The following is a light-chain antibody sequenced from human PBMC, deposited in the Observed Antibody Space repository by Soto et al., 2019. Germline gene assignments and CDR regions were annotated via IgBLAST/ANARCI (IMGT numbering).Light chain of an antibody. CDR1: TAAVTTAFY. CDR2: STI. V-gene: IGLV7-43*01. J-gene: IGLJ2*01. CDR3: LRYFGDSVV. Sequence: QAVVTQEPSLTVSPGGAVTLTCASKTAAVTTAFYPSWFQQKPGQAPRALIYSTINKHSWTPARFSGSLLGGKPALTLSGVQPEDEAEYYCLRYFGDSVVFGGGTKLPVL.